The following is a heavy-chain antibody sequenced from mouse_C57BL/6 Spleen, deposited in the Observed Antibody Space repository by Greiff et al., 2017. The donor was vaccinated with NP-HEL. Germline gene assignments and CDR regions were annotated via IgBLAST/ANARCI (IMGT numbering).Heavy chain of an antibody. J-gene: IGHJ4*01. Sequence: VQLVESGAELARPGASVKMSCKASGYTFTSYTMHWVKQRPGQGLEWIGYINPSSGYTKYNQKFKDKATLTADKSSSTAYMQLSSLTSEDSAVYYCARERNYYAMDYWGQGTSVTVSS. CDR2: INPSSGYT. CDR3: ARERNYYAMDY. CDR1: GYTFTSYT. V-gene: IGHV1-4*01.